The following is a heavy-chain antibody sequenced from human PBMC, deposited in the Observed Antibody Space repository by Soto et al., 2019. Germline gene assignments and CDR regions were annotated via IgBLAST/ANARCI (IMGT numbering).Heavy chain of an antibody. J-gene: IGHJ5*02. CDR3: VQVPAAHRSSWYWFDP. V-gene: IGHV3-9*01. Sequence: GGSLRLSCAASGFTFDDYVMHWVRQAPGKGLEWVSGISWNSGSIGYADSVKGRCTISRDNAKNSLYLQMNSLRAEDTALYFCVQVPAAHRSSWYWFDPWGQGTLVP. CDR1: GFTFDDYV. D-gene: IGHD6-13*01. CDR2: ISWNSGSI.